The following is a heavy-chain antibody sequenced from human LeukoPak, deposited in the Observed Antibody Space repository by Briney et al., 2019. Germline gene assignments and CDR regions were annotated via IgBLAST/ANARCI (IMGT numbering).Heavy chain of an antibody. V-gene: IGHV1-69*04. CDR2: IIPILGIA. Sequence: SVKVSCKASGGTFSSYAISWVRQAPGQGLEWMGRIIPILGIANYAQKFQGRVTITADKSTSTAYMELSSLRSEDTAVYYCAREPPYCSGGSCYSFDWGQGTLVTVSS. CDR1: GGTFSSYA. J-gene: IGHJ4*02. CDR3: AREPPYCSGGSCYSFD. D-gene: IGHD2-15*01.